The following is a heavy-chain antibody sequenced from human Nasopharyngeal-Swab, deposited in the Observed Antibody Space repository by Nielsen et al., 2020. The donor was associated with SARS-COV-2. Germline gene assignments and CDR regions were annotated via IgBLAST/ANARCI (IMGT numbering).Heavy chain of an antibody. J-gene: IGHJ6*02. D-gene: IGHD3-22*01. CDR3: ARASDSSGYYFYYYYGMDV. V-gene: IGHV3-7*01. CDR2: IKQDGSEK. Sequence: WIRQPPGKGLEWVANIKQDGSEKYYVDSVKGRFTISRDNAKNSLYLQMNSLRAEDTAVYYCARASDSSGYYFYYYYGMDVWGQGTTVTDSS.